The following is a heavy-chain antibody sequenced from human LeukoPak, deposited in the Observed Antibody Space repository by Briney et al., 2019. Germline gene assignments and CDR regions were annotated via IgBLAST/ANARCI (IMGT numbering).Heavy chain of an antibody. Sequence: SETLFLTCTVSGGSISSYYWSWIRQPPGKGLEWIGYIYYSGSTNYNPSLKSRVTISVDTSKNQFSLKLSSVTAADTAVYYCARDRDGYNDYWGQGTPVTVSS. CDR1: GGSISSYY. D-gene: IGHD5-24*01. CDR3: ARDRDGYNDY. V-gene: IGHV4-59*01. CDR2: IYYSGST. J-gene: IGHJ4*02.